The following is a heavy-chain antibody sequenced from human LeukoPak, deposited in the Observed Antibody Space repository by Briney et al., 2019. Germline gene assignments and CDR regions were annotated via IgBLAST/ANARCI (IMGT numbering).Heavy chain of an antibody. J-gene: IGHJ4*02. Sequence: GGFLRLSCAASVFTFSSSSMSWVRQAPWKGLEWVLAISNNGGYTYYADSVQGRFTISRDNSKSTLCLQMNSLRAEDTAVYYCAKQLGYCSDGSCYFPYWGQGTLVTVSS. D-gene: IGHD2-15*01. CDR3: AKQLGYCSDGSCYFPY. V-gene: IGHV3-23*01. CDR2: ISNNGGYT. CDR1: VFTFSSSS.